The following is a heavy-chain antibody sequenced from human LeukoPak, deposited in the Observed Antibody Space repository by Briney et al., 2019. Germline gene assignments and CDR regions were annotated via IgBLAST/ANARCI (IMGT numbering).Heavy chain of an antibody. CDR1: GGSISSSSYY. D-gene: IGHD3-22*01. CDR2: IYYSGST. V-gene: IGHV4-39*01. Sequence: SETLSLTCTVSGGSISSSSYYWGWIRQPPGKGLEWIGSIYYSGSTYYNPSLKSRVTISVDTSKNQFSLKLSSVTAADTAVYYCARHKGSDYYDSSGYYFDYWGQGTLVTVS. CDR3: ARHKGSDYYDSSGYYFDY. J-gene: IGHJ4*02.